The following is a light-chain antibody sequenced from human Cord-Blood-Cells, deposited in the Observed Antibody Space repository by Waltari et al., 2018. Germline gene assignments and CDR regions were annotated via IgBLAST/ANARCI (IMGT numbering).Light chain of an antibody. CDR2: AAS. CDR3: QQSYSTPQT. CDR1: QSISSY. V-gene: IGKV1-39*01. J-gene: IGKJ1*01. Sequence: DFQMTQSQSSLSASVGDRVTITCRPSQSISSYLNWYQQKPGKAPKLLIYAASSLQSGVPSRFSGSGSGTDFTLTISSLQPEDFATYYCQQSYSTPQTFGQGTKVEIK.